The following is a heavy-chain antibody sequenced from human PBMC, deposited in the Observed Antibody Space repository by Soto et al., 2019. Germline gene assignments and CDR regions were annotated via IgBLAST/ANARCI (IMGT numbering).Heavy chain of an antibody. Sequence: QVELVQSGAEVKKPGASVTVSCNFSGYIFTNFAINWVRQAPGQGLEWMGWVSGYNGNTNYARKLQGRVTMTTDTSTSTAYIQLTSLRSHDTAIYFCAIVRGVRGYHYVEPFDYWGQGTLVTVSS. J-gene: IGHJ4*02. D-gene: IGHD4-17*01. CDR2: VSGYNGNT. V-gene: IGHV1-18*04. CDR3: AIVRGVRGYHYVEPFDY. CDR1: GYIFTNFA.